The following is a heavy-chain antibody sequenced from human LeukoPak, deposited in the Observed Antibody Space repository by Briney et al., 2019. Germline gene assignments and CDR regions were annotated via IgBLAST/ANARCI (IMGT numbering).Heavy chain of an antibody. CDR2: IRSKVYGGTT. CDR3: TRDGGPYSDYYTPFDY. J-gene: IGHJ4*02. V-gene: IGHV3-49*05. Sequence: KPGGSLRLSCTASGFTFGDYAVSWFRQAPGKGLEWVGFIRSKVYGGTTEYAASVKGRFTISRDDSKSIAYLQMNSLKTEDTAVYYCTRDGGPYSDYYTPFDYWGQGTLVTVSS. CDR1: GFTFGDYA. D-gene: IGHD4-11*01.